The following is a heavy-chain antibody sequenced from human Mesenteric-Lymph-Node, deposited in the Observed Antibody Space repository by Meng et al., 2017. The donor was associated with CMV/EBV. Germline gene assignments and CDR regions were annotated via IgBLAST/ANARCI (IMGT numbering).Heavy chain of an antibody. CDR2: ISSSSSYI. CDR1: GFTFNAYN. Sequence: LSGAASGFTFNAYNVNWVRQAPGKGLEWVSSISSSSSYIYYADSVKGRFTISRDNAKNSLYLQMNSLRAEDTAVYYCARLGVAGFDYWGQGTLVTVSS. V-gene: IGHV3-21*01. D-gene: IGHD6-19*01. J-gene: IGHJ4*02. CDR3: ARLGVAGFDY.